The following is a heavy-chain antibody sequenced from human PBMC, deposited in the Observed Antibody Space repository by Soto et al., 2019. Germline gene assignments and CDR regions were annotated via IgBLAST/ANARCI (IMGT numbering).Heavy chain of an antibody. V-gene: IGHV1-69*01. CDR3: ATRYCSSTSCSGYYGMDV. J-gene: IGHJ6*02. CDR2: IIPIFGTA. D-gene: IGHD2-2*01. Sequence: QVQLVQSGAEVKKPGSSVKVSCKASEGTFSSYAISWVRQAPGQGLEWMGGIIPIFGTANYAQKFQGRVTITADESTSTAYMELSSLRSEDTAVYYCATRYCSSTSCSGYYGMDVWGQGTTVTVSS. CDR1: EGTFSSYA.